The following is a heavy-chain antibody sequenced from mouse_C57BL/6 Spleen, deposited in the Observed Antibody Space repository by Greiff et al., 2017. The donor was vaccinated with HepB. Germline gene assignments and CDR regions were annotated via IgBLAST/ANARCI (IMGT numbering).Heavy chain of an antibody. V-gene: IGHV5-17*01. D-gene: IGHD1-1*01. Sequence: EVQRVESGGGLVKPGGSLKLSCAASGFTFSDYGMHWVRQAPEKGLEWVAYISSGSSTIYYADTVKGRFTISRDNAKNTLFLQMTSLRSEDTAMYYCARPLYYYGSSPLAMDYWGQGTSVTVSS. CDR3: ARPLYYYGSSPLAMDY. J-gene: IGHJ4*01. CDR2: ISSGSSTI. CDR1: GFTFSDYG.